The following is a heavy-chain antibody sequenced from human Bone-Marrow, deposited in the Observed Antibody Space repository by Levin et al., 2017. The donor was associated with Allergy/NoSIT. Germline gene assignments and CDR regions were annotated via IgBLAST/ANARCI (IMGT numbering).Heavy chain of an antibody. CDR2: IIPIFGTA. J-gene: IGHJ4*02. CDR3: ARGIEGYCSGGSCSPFDY. V-gene: IGHV1-69*06. Sequence: ASVKVSCKASGGTFSSYAISWVRQAPGQGLEWMGGIIPIFGTANYAQKFQGRVTITADKSTSTAYMELSSLRSEDTAVYYCARGIEGYCSGGSCSPFDYWGQGTLVTVSS. CDR1: GGTFSSYA. D-gene: IGHD2-15*01.